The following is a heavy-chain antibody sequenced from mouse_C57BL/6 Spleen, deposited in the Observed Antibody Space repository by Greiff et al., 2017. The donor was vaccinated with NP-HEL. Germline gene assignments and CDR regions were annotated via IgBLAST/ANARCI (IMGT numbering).Heavy chain of an antibody. CDR2: IWRGGST. CDR3: AKNPSYYGSSPGAMDY. D-gene: IGHD1-1*01. CDR1: GFSLTSYG. Sequence: QVQLQQSGPGLVQPSQRLSITCTVSGFSLTSYGVHWVRQSPGKGLEWLGVIWRGGSTDYNAAFMSRLSITKDNSKSQVFFKMNSLQADDTAIYYCAKNPSYYGSSPGAMDYWGQGTSVTVSS. J-gene: IGHJ4*01. V-gene: IGHV2-5*01.